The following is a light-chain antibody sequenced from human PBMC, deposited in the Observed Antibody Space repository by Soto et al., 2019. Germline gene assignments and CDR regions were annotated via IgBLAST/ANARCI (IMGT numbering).Light chain of an antibody. CDR3: QQLNSFPPT. CDR2: AAS. V-gene: IGKV1-9*01. Sequence: DIQLTQSPSFLSASVGDRVTITYRAGQDISSHLTWYQQKPGKAPKLLIYAASTLQSGVPSRFSGRGSGTEFTLTISSLQPEDFATYYCQQLNSFPPTFGHGTTVEIK. J-gene: IGKJ1*01. CDR1: QDISSH.